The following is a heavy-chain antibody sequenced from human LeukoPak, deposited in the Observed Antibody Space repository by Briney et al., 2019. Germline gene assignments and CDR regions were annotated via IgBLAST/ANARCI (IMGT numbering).Heavy chain of an antibody. Sequence: GGSLRLSCAASGLTFSTFGMHWVCQAPGKGLEWVAFIRFDGSNRYYAESLKGRFTISRDNSKNTLYLQMNSLRAEDTAIYFCAKGGYYFDYWGQGALVIVSS. CDR1: GLTFSTFG. J-gene: IGHJ4*02. CDR2: IRFDGSNR. V-gene: IGHV3-30*02. CDR3: AKGGYYFDY.